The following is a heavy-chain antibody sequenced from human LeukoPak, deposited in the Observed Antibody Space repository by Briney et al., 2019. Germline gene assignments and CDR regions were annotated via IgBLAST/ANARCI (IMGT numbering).Heavy chain of an antibody. D-gene: IGHD3-22*01. Sequence: GGSLRLSCAASGFTFSSCSMNWVRQAPGKGLEWVSSISSSSSYIYYADSVKGRFTISRDNAKNSLYLQMNSLRAEDTAVYYCARGMYYYDSSGYYFDYWGQGTLVTVSS. J-gene: IGHJ4*02. CDR1: GFTFSSCS. V-gene: IGHV3-21*01. CDR2: ISSSSSYI. CDR3: ARGMYYYDSSGYYFDY.